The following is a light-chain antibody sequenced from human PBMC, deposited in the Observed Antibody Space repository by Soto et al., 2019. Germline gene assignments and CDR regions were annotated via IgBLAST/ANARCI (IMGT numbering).Light chain of an antibody. CDR3: QQYNSYSRT. V-gene: IGKV1-5*03. J-gene: IGKJ1*01. Sequence: DIQITQSPSTLPASVGDRVTITCRASQDISNLLAWYQQKPGKAPKLLIFKASRLQTGVPPRFSGSGSGTEFTLTISSLQPDDFATYYCQQYNSYSRTFGPGTKVEIK. CDR2: KAS. CDR1: QDISNL.